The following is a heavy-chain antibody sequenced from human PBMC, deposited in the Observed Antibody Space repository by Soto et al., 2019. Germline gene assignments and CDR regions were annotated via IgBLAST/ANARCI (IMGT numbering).Heavy chain of an antibody. CDR2: IYYSGST. CDR1: GGSISSGDYY. Sequence: SETLSLTCTVSGGSISSGDYYWSWIPQPPGKGLEWIGYIYYSGSTYYNPSLKSRVTISVDTSKNQFSLNLSSVTAADTAVYYCARERPDGCRLDPWGQGTLVTSPQ. J-gene: IGHJ5*02. CDR3: ARERPDGCRLDP. D-gene: IGHD6-19*01. V-gene: IGHV4-30-4*01.